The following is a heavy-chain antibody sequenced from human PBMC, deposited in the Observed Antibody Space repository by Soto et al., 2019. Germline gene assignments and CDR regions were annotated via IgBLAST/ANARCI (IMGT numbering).Heavy chain of an antibody. CDR3: AKEGGDLPFNTAMVSYYFDY. D-gene: IGHD5-18*01. V-gene: IGHV3-30*18. Sequence: GGSLRLSCAASGFTFSSYGMHWVRQAPGKGLEWVAVISYDGSNKYYADSVKGRFTISRDNSKNTLYLQMNSLRAEDTAVYYCAKEGGDLPFNTAMVSYYFDYWGQGTLVTVSS. J-gene: IGHJ4*02. CDR2: ISYDGSNK. CDR1: GFTFSSYG.